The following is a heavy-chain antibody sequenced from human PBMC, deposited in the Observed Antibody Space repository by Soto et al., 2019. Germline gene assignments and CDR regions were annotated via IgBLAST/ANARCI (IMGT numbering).Heavy chain of an antibody. V-gene: IGHV1-18*01. Sequence: ASVKVSCKASGYTFTSYGISWVRQAPGQGLEWMGWISAYNGNTNYAQKLQGRVTMTTDTSTSTAYMELRSLRSDDTAVYYCARSKRGYYYYYYYMDVWGKGTTVTVSS. J-gene: IGHJ6*03. D-gene: IGHD3-10*01. CDR3: ARSKRGYYYYYYYMDV. CDR2: ISAYNGNT. CDR1: GYTFTSYG.